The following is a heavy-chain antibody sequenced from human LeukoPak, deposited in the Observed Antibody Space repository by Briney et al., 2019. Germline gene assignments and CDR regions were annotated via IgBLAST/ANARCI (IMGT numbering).Heavy chain of an antibody. V-gene: IGHV3-23*01. CDR1: GFTFNNYA. CDR3: AKAPPAATNYYYGMDV. Sequence: PGGSLRLSCAASGFTFNNYAMTWVRQAPGKGLEWVSAVSGRGDSTYYADSVKGRFTISRDNSENTLYLQMNSLRAEDTAVYHCAKAPPAATNYYYGMDVWGQGTTVTVSS. CDR2: VSGRGDST. D-gene: IGHD2-15*01. J-gene: IGHJ6*02.